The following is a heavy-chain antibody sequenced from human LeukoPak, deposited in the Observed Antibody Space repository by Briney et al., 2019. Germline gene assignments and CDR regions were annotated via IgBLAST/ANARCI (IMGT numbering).Heavy chain of an antibody. V-gene: IGHV1-24*01. CDR2: FDPEDGET. D-gene: IGHD2-2*01. J-gene: IGHJ4*02. CDR1: GYTLTELS. CDR3: ATALGVVVPAAGDY. Sequence: GASVKVSCKVSGYTLTELSMHWVRQAPGKELEWMGGFDPEDGETIYAQKFQGRVTMTEDTSTDTAYMELSSLRSEDTAVYYCATALGVVVPAAGDYWGQGTLVTVSS.